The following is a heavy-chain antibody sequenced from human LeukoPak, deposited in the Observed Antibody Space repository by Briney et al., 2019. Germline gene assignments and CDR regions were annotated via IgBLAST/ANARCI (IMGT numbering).Heavy chain of an antibody. Sequence: SETLSLTCTVSGGSISSSSYYWGWIRQPPGKGLEWIGSIYYSGSTYYNPSLKSRVTISVDTSKNQFSLKLSSVTAADTAMYYCARLDSSSWHYFDYWGQGTLVTVSS. D-gene: IGHD6-13*01. CDR2: IYYSGST. CDR3: ARLDSSSWHYFDY. CDR1: GGSISSSSYY. V-gene: IGHV4-39*07. J-gene: IGHJ4*02.